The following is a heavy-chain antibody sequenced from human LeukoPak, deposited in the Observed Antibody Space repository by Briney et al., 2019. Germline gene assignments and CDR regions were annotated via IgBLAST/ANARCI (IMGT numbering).Heavy chain of an antibody. J-gene: IGHJ6*02. CDR1: GFTFSSYW. D-gene: IGHD3-22*01. V-gene: IGHV3-7*03. CDR3: AKDLHYDSSGYYYLGGNYYYGMDV. Sequence: PGGSLRLSCADSGFTFSSYWMSWVRQAPGKGVEWVANIKQDGSEKYYVDSVKGRFTISRDNAKNSLYLQMNSLRAEDTAVYYCAKDLHYDSSGYYYLGGNYYYGMDVWGQGTTVTVSS. CDR2: IKQDGSEK.